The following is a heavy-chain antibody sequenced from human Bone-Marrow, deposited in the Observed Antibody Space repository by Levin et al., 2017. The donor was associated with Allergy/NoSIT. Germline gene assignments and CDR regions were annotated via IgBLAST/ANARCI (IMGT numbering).Heavy chain of an antibody. J-gene: IGHJ4*02. CDR3: AREGTSRQYDY. Sequence: ASVKVSCKTSGYDFTITFIHWVRQAPGQGLEWLGKINPNYGTATYAQKFQGRVALSSDTSTGTASMDLSSLRSEDTAVYYCAREGTSRQYDYWGQGTLVTVSS. CDR1: GYDFTITF. V-gene: IGHV1-46*01. CDR2: INPNYGTA. D-gene: IGHD3-10*01.